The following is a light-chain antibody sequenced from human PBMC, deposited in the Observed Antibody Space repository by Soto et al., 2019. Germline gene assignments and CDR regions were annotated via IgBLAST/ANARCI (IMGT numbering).Light chain of an antibody. J-gene: IGKJ2*01. V-gene: IGKV3-11*01. CDR1: QSVSSS. Sequence: EIVLTQSPANLSLSPGERATLSCRASQSVSSSLDWYQQKPGQAPRLLIYDASNRATGIPARFSGSGSGTDFTLTISSLEPEDFAVYYCQQRSNWPPYTFGQGTKLEIK. CDR2: DAS. CDR3: QQRSNWPPYT.